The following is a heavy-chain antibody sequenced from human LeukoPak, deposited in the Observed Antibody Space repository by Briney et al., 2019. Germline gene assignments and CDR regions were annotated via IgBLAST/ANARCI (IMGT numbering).Heavy chain of an antibody. CDR1: GDSISPDY. CDR3: ARGLTH. V-gene: IGHV4-59*01. D-gene: IGHD3/OR15-3a*01. Sequence: SETLSLTCTVSGDSISPDYWNWIRQPPGKGLEYIGYIYNSGSTSYNPSLKSRVTISVDTSKSQFSLRLSSVTAADTGVYYCARGLTHWGQGTLVTVSS. J-gene: IGHJ4*02. CDR2: IYNSGST.